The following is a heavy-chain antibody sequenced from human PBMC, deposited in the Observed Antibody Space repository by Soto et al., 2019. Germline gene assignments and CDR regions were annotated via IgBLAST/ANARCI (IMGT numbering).Heavy chain of an antibody. J-gene: IGHJ5*02. Sequence: GSLRLSCAASGFTFSIYSMNWVRQAPGKGLEWVSYISSSSRTIYCADSVKGRFTISRDNAKNSLYLQMNSLRAEDTAVYYCAREWDGDGYNSGWFDPWGQGTLVTVSS. CDR2: ISSSSRTI. CDR3: AREWDGDGYNSGWFDP. D-gene: IGHD5-12*01. CDR1: GFTFSIYS. V-gene: IGHV3-48*01.